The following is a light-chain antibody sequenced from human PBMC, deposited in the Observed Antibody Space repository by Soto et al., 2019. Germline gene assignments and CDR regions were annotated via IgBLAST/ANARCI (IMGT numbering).Light chain of an antibody. Sequence: QSVLTQPASVSGSPGQSISISCTGTTCDVGSYNYVSWYQQYPGKAPKYLIYEVSNRPSGVSARFSVYKSGNTASLTISGLHPEHESVFHCFSYRTSHIFVFGTGTKLTVL. J-gene: IGLJ1*01. CDR2: EVS. CDR1: TCDVGSYNY. V-gene: IGLV2-14*01. CDR3: FSYRTSHIFV.